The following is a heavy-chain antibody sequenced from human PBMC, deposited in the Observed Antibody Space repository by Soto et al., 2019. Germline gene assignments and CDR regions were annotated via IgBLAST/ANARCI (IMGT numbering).Heavy chain of an antibody. CDR3: ARGSAGYNYYDSSGYYEDY. D-gene: IGHD3-22*01. J-gene: IGHJ4*02. V-gene: IGHV1-8*01. CDR1: GYTFTSYD. Sequence: GASVKVSCKASGYTFTSYDINWVRQATGQVLEWMGWMNPNSGNTGYAQKFQGRVTMTRNTSISTAYMELSSLRSEDTAVYYCARGSAGYNYYDSSGYYEDYWGQGTLVTVSS. CDR2: MNPNSGNT.